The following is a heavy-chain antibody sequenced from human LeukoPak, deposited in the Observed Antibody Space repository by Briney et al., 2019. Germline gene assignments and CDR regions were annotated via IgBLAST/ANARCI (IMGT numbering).Heavy chain of an antibody. J-gene: IGHJ4*02. D-gene: IGHD3-3*01. CDR2: IYHSGST. CDR3: AGDFWSGYYFRD. Sequence: SETLSLTCSFSGYSISSGYYWGWIRQPPGQGLEWIGNIYHSGSTHYNPSLKSRVTISVDTSKNQFSLKLSSVTAADTAVYYCAGDFWSGYYFRDWGQGTLVTVSS. V-gene: IGHV4-38-2*02. CDR1: GYSISSGYY.